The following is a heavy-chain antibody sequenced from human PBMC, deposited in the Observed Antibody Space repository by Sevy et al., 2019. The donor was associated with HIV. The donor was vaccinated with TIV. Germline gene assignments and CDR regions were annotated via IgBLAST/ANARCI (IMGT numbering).Heavy chain of an antibody. J-gene: IGHJ4*02. CDR1: GGSISRHY. Sequence: SETLSLTCTVSGGSISRHYWSWIRQPPGKGLEWIGYIFYTGSTNYNPSLKSRITISVDTSKNQFSLKLSSVTAADTAVYFCARVGVAPNRGDYFDYWGQGTLVTVSS. V-gene: IGHV4-59*11. D-gene: IGHD7-27*01. CDR3: ARVGVAPNRGDYFDY. CDR2: IFYTGST.